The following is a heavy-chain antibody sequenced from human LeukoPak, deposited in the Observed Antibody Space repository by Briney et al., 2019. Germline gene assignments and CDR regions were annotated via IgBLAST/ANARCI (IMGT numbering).Heavy chain of an antibody. CDR1: GFTFSTFA. V-gene: IGHV3-21*01. Sequence: GGTLRLSCAASGFTFSTFAMHWVRQSPGKGLEWVSSITGSGPYILYADSVKRRFTISRDNAKNSLYLQMNSLRAEDTAIYYCVRDVGAVRGEVYFDYWGQGTLVTVSS. D-gene: IGHD3-16*01. CDR2: ITGSGPYI. J-gene: IGHJ4*02. CDR3: VRDVGAVRGEVYFDY.